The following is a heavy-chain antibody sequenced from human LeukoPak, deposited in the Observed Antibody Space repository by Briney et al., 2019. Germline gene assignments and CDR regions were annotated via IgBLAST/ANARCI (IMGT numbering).Heavy chain of an antibody. Sequence: PSETLSLTCTVSGGSISSSTYYWGWIRQPPGKGLEWIGSMYYSSGNTYYNPSLKSRVTISVDTSKNQFSLKLSSVTAADTAVYYCARSPLDDYGVQPFDYWGQGTLVTVSA. CDR2: MYYSSGNT. D-gene: IGHD4-17*01. J-gene: IGHJ4*02. CDR1: GGSISSSTYY. V-gene: IGHV4-39*01. CDR3: ARSPLDDYGVQPFDY.